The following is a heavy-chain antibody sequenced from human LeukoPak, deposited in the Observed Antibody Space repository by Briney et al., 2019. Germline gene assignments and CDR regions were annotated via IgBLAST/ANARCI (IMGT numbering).Heavy chain of an antibody. CDR2: IYYSGST. CDR3: ARQVVTIIGVVIPHPLYSCCYCCMDV. Sequence: SETLSLTCTVSGGSISSSRYYWGWLRQPPGEGLGRNGSIYYSGSTYYNPSLKSRVTISVDTSKNQFSLKLSSVTAADTDVYYCARQVVTIIGVVIPHPLYSCCYCCMDVWGQGTTVTVSS. V-gene: IGHV4-39*01. J-gene: IGHJ6*02. CDR1: GGSISSSRYY. D-gene: IGHD3-3*01.